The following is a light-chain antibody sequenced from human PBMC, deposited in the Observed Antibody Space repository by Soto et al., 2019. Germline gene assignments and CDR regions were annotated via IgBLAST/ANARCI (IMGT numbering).Light chain of an antibody. V-gene: IGLV2-14*01. CDR3: SSYTSSSSHVV. CDR1: SSDVGGYNH. Sequence: QSALTQPASVSGSPGQSITISCTGTSSDVGGYNHVSWYQQHPGKAPKLMIYEVSNRPSGVSNRFSGSKSGNTASLTISGVQAEDEDDYYCSSYTSSSSHVVFGGGTKLTVL. J-gene: IGLJ2*01. CDR2: EVS.